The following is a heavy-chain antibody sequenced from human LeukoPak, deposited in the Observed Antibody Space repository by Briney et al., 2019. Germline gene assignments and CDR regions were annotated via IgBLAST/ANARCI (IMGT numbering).Heavy chain of an antibody. V-gene: IGHV3-49*03. CDR2: IRSKAYGGTT. D-gene: IGHD4-17*01. J-gene: IGHJ4*02. CDR1: GFTFNTYW. Sequence: PGGSLRLSCAASGFTFNTYWMSWFRQAPGKGLEWVGFIRSKAYGGTTEYAASVKGRFTISRDDSKSIAYLQMNSLKTEDTAVYYCTRDPDRTTVTIVRYFDYWGQGTLVTVSS. CDR3: TRDPDRTTVTIVRYFDY.